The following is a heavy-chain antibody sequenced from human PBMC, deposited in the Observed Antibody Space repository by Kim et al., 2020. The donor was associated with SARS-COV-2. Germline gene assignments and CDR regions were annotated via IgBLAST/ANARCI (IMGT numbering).Heavy chain of an antibody. Sequence: YTADSVKGRFTNYRDKSKNTMYLQMNSLRAEDTAVYYCAKNGELLPAFDIWGQGTMVTVSS. V-gene: IGHV3-23*01. J-gene: IGHJ3*02. D-gene: IGHD1-26*01. CDR3: AKNGELLPAFDI.